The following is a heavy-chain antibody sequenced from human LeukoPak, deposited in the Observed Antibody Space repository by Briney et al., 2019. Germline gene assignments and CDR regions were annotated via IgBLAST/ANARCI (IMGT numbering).Heavy chain of an antibody. J-gene: IGHJ3*02. CDR1: GFTFSSYD. V-gene: IGHV3-13*01. CDR3: ARVSSWTRAFDI. D-gene: IGHD6-13*01. Sequence: PGGSLRLSCAASGFTFSSYDMHWVRQATGKGLEWVSAIGTAGDTYYPGSVKGRFTISRENAKNSLYLQMNSLGAGDTAVYYCARVSSWTRAFDIWGQGTMVTVSS. CDR2: IGTAGDT.